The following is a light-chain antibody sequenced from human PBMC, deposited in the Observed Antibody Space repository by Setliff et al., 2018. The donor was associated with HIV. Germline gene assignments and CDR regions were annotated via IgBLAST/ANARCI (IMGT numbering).Light chain of an antibody. CDR1: SSDVGNYNL. Sequence: QSALTQPASVSGSPGQSITISCTGTSSDVGNYNLVSWYQQHPGKAPKLMIYEVSKRPSGVSHRFSGSKSANTASLTISGLQAEDEADYYCSSYTFRKTWVFGGGTKVTVL. CDR2: EVS. V-gene: IGLV2-14*02. J-gene: IGLJ3*02. CDR3: SSYTFRKTWV.